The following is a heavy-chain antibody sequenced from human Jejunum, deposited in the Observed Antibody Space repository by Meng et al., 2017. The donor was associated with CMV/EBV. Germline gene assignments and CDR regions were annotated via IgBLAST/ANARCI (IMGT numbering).Heavy chain of an antibody. V-gene: IGHV3-74*01. Sequence: AASGFTFSTYSMHWVRQAPGKGLEWVSHIKYDGSRENYADSVKGRFAISRDNTKNMLSLQMNSLRAEDTAVYYCARDKWELYFDYWGQGARVTVSS. CDR3: ARDKWELYFDY. D-gene: IGHD1-26*01. J-gene: IGHJ4*02. CDR1: GFTFSTYS. CDR2: IKYDGSRE.